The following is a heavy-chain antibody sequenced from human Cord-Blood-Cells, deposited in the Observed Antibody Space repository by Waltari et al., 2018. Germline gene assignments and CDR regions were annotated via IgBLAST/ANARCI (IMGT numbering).Heavy chain of an antibody. CDR1: GYTFTGYY. V-gene: IGHV1-2*02. CDR3: ARGGRYNYYFDY. Sequence: QVQLVQSGAEVKKPGASVKVSCKASGYTFTGYYMHWVRQAPGQGLEWMGWINPNSGDTNYAQKFQGRVTMTRDTSISTAYMELSRLRSDDTAVYYCARGGRYNYYFDYWGQGTLVTVSS. CDR2: INPNSGDT. D-gene: IGHD1-20*01. J-gene: IGHJ4*02.